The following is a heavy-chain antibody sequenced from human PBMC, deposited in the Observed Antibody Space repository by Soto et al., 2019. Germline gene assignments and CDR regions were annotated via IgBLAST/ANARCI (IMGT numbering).Heavy chain of an antibody. CDR1: GYSFSRYW. D-gene: IGHD4-17*01. V-gene: IGHV5-51*01. Sequence: GESLKISCQGSGYSFSRYWISWVRQMPGKGLEWMGIIYPGDSRPTYSPSFQGQVIISADKSISTAYLQWSSLKASDTAMYYCTRDLDYGGNSDTIGIWGQGTMVTVSS. CDR3: TRDLDYGGNSDTIGI. J-gene: IGHJ3*02. CDR2: IYPGDSRP.